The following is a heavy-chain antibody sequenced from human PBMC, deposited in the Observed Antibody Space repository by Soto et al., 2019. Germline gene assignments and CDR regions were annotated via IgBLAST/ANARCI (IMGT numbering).Heavy chain of an antibody. CDR1: GGSISSGDYY. J-gene: IGHJ6*02. CDR2: IYDSGST. D-gene: IGHD3-9*01. V-gene: IGHV4-30-4*01. Sequence: SETLSLTCTVSGGSISSGDYYWSWIRQPPGKGLEWIGYIYDSGSTYYNPSLKSRVTISVDTSKNQFSLKLSSVTAADTAVYYCARDRFEGYGMDVWSQGTTVTVSS. CDR3: ARDRFEGYGMDV.